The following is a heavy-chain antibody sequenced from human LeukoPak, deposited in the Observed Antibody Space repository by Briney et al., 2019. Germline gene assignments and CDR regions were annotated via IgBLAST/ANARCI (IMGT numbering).Heavy chain of an antibody. CDR2: INPNTGGT. V-gene: IGHV1-2*02. CDR3: ARGPFNYVWGSYRSYYFDY. J-gene: IGHJ4*02. Sequence: ASVKVSCKASGYTFIAYHMHWVRQAPGQGLEWMGWINPNTGGTNYAQKFQGRVTMTRDTSISTAYMELSRLRSDDTAVYYCARGPFNYVWGSYRSYYFDYWGQGTLVTVSS. D-gene: IGHD3-16*02. CDR1: GYTFIAYH.